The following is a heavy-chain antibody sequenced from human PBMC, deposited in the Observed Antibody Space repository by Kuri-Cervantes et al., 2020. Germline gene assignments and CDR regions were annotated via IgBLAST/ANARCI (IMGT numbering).Heavy chain of an antibody. CDR3: AKDITDQGYCLNGVCYAFDI. D-gene: IGHD2-8*01. J-gene: IGHJ3*02. V-gene: IGHV3-23*01. CDR1: GFTFSSYA. Sequence: GGSLRLSCVVSGFTFSSYAMSWVRQAPGKGLEWVSAISGSGGSTSYADSVKGRFTISRDNSKNTLYPQMNSLRAEDTAVYYCAKDITDQGYCLNGVCYAFDIWGQGTMVTVSS. CDR2: ISGSGGST.